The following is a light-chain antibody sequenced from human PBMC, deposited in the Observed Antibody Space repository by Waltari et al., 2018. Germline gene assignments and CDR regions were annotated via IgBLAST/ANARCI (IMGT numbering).Light chain of an antibody. Sequence: QSVLTQPPSVSGAPGQRVTIASPRSSSHNGAGHDVHWYQQVPGTAPKLLIYYNTNRPSGVPDRFSGSRSGTSASLAITGLRAEDEADYYCQSYDSSLSGRIFGGGTKVTVL. J-gene: IGLJ2*01. CDR2: YNT. V-gene: IGLV1-40*01. CDR3: QSYDSSLSGRI. CDR1: SSHNGAGHD.